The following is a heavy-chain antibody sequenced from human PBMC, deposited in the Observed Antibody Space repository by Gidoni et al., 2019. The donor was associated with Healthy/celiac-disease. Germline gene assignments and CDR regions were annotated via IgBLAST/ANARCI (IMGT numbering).Heavy chain of an antibody. CDR1: GFTVSSNY. J-gene: IGHJ3*02. CDR2: IYSGSST. D-gene: IGHD3-10*01. Sequence: EVQLVESGGGLVQPGGSLRPSCAASGFTVSSNYMSWVRQAPGKGLEWVSVIYSGSSTYYADSVKGRFTISRDNSKNTLYLQMNSLRAEDTAVYDCAREFMGAFDIWGQGTMVTVSS. V-gene: IGHV3-66*01. CDR3: AREFMGAFDI.